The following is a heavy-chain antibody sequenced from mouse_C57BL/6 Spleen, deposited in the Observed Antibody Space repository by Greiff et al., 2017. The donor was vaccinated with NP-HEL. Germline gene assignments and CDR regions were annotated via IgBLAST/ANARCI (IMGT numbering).Heavy chain of an antibody. CDR1: GFTFSDYG. D-gene: IGHD2-1*01. V-gene: IGHV5-17*01. CDR2: ISSGSSTI. Sequence: EVHLVESGGGLVKPGGSLKLSCAASGFTFSDYGMHWVRQAPEKGLEWVAYISSGSSTIYYADTVKGRFTISRGNAKNTLFLQMTSLRSEDTAMYYCARHGNSWFAYWGQGTLVTVSA. CDR3: ARHGNSWFAY. J-gene: IGHJ3*01.